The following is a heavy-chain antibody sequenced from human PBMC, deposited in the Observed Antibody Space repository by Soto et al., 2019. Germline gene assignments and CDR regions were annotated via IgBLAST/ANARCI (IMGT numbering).Heavy chain of an antibody. CDR1: GFTFSSYA. CDR3: AKDAQIIVYSSSSEYKNWFDP. D-gene: IGHD6-6*01. CDR2: ISGSGGST. Sequence: GGSLRLSCAASGFTFSSYAMSWVRQAPGKGLEWVSAISGSGGSTYYADSVKGRFTISRDNSKNTLYLQMHSLRAEDTAVYYCAKDAQIIVYSSSSEYKNWFDPWGQGTLVTVSS. J-gene: IGHJ5*02. V-gene: IGHV3-23*01.